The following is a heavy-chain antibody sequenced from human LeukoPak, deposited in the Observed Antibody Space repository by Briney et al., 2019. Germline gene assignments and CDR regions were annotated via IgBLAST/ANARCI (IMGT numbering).Heavy chain of an antibody. CDR1: GYSFTSYW. Sequence: GESLKISCKGSGYSFTSYWIGWVRQMPGKGLEWMGIIYPGDSDTRYSPSFQGQVTISADKSISTAYLQWSSLKASDTAMYYCARRYYYGSGNYRYYFDYWGQGTLVTVSS. CDR2: IYPGDSDT. D-gene: IGHD3-10*01. J-gene: IGHJ4*02. CDR3: ARRYYYGSGNYRYYFDY. V-gene: IGHV5-51*01.